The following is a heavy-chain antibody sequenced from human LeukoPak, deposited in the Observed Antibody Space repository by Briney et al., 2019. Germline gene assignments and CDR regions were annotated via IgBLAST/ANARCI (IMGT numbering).Heavy chain of an antibody. CDR1: GFTFSNYA. J-gene: IGHJ4*02. CDR3: AKASIAVAGYHQYYFDY. Sequence: GGSLRLSCTASGFTFSNYAMTWVRQAPGKGLEWGSAICGSGSSTYYADSVKGRFTISRDNSKNTLYLQMNSLRAEDTAVYYCAKASIAVAGYHQYYFDYWGQGTLVTVSS. CDR2: ICGSGSST. D-gene: IGHD6-19*01. V-gene: IGHV3-23*01.